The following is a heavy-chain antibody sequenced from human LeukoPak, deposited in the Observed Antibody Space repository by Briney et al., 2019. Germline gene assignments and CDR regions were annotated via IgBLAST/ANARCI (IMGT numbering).Heavy chain of an antibody. CDR3: ARGAKGIAAAGNP. V-gene: IGHV3-33*01. CDR2: IWYDGSNN. J-gene: IGHJ5*02. Sequence: GGSLRLSFAASGFTFSSYGMHSGRQAPGKGLEWGAVIWYDGSNNYYEASVKGRFTISRDNSTNTLYLQMNSLRAEDTAVYYCARGAKGIAAAGNPWGQGTLVTVSS. CDR1: GFTFSSYG. D-gene: IGHD6-13*01.